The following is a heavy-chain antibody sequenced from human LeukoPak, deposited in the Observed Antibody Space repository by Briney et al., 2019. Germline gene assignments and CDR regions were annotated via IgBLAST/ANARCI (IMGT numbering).Heavy chain of an antibody. V-gene: IGHV4-31*03. CDR3: AREGGYCSSTSCYHPAFDY. Sequence: SETLSLTCTVFGGSISSGGYYWSWIRQHPGKGLEWIGYIYYSGSTYYNPSLKSRVTISVDTSKNQFSLKLSSVTAADTAVYYCAREGGYCSSTSCYHPAFDYWGQGTLVTVSS. CDR2: IYYSGST. CDR1: GGSISSGGYY. J-gene: IGHJ4*02. D-gene: IGHD2-2*01.